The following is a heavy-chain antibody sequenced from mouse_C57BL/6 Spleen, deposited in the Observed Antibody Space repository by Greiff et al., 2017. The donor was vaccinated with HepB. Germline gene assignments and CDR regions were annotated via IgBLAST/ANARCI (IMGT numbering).Heavy chain of an antibody. J-gene: IGHJ1*03. V-gene: IGHV1-80*01. CDR2: IYPGDGDT. D-gene: IGHD2-5*01. Sequence: VQLQQSGAELVKPGASVKISCKASGYAFSCYWMNWVKQRPGKGLEWIGQIYPGDGDTNYNGKFKGKATLTADKSSSPTYMQLSSQNSEVSAVYFCARLESNSWYFDGWSTGTTVTVSS. CDR3: ARLESNSWYFDG. CDR1: GYAFSCYW.